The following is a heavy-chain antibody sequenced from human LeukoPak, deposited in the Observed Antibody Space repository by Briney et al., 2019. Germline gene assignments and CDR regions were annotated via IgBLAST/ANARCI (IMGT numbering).Heavy chain of an antibody. CDR2: ISGSGGST. CDR3: AKTRDWAHFDY. Sequence: GGSLRLSCAASGFTFSSHAMSWVRQAPGKGLEWVSHISGSGGSTYYADSVKGRFTISRDNSKNTLYLQMNSLRAEDTAVYYCAKTRDWAHFDYWGQGTLVTVSS. V-gene: IGHV3-23*01. J-gene: IGHJ4*02. D-gene: IGHD3/OR15-3a*01. CDR1: GFTFSSHA.